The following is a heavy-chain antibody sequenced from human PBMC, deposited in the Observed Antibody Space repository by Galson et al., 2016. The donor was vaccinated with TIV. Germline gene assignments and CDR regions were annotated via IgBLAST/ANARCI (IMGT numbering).Heavy chain of an antibody. CDR2: MSYDGSNQ. CDR3: ARGSSTSYYNFDY. Sequence: SLRLSCAASGFTFSNFAMHWVRQAPGKGLEWVAAMSYDGSNQYYADTVKGRFTISRDNSKTTLYLQMNSLRAEDTAVYYCARGSSTSYYNFDYWGQGTLVTVSS. J-gene: IGHJ4*02. V-gene: IGHV3-30*03. CDR1: GFTFSNFA. D-gene: IGHD2/OR15-2a*01.